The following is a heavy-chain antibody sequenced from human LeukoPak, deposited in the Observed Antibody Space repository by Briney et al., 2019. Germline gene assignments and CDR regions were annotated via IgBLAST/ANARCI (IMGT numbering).Heavy chain of an antibody. CDR3: AKDSGSYPDAFDI. D-gene: IGHD1-26*01. V-gene: IGHV3-23*01. CDR1: GFTFSTTA. CDR2: ISGSGGST. Sequence: GGSLRLSCAASGFTFSTTAMSWVRQAPGKGLEWVSAISGSGGSTYYADSVKGRFTISRDNSKNTLYLQMNSLRAEDTAVYYCAKDSGSYPDAFDIWGQGTMVTVSS. J-gene: IGHJ3*02.